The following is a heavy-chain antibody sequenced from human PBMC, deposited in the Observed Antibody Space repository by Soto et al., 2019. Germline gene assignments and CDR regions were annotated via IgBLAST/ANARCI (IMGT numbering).Heavy chain of an antibody. Sequence: GGSLRLSCAASGFTFSSYAMHWVRQAPGKGLEWVAVISYDGSNKCYADSVKGRFTISRDNSKNTLYLQMNSLRAEDTAVYYCARDGRSTVVKTYYYYYYGMDVWGQGTTVTVSS. CDR2: ISYDGSNK. CDR1: GFTFSSYA. CDR3: ARDGRSTVVKTYYYYYYGMDV. J-gene: IGHJ6*02. D-gene: IGHD2-15*01. V-gene: IGHV3-30-3*01.